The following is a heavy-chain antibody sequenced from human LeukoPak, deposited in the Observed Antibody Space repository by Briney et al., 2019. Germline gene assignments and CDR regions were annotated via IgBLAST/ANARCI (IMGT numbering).Heavy chain of an antibody. CDR1: GGSISSYY. D-gene: IGHD2-15*01. CDR3: ARRRGYCSGGSCYHNDAFDI. Sequence: SETLSLTCTVSGGSISSYYWSWIRQPPGKGLEWIGYIYYSGSTNYNPSLKSRVTISVDTSKNQFSLKLSSVTAADTAVYYCARRRGYCSGGSCYHNDAFDIWGQGTMVTVSS. V-gene: IGHV4-59*08. CDR2: IYYSGST. J-gene: IGHJ3*02.